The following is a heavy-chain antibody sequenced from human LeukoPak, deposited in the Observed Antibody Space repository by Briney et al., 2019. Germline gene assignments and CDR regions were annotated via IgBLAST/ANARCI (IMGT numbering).Heavy chain of an antibody. J-gene: IGHJ4*02. Sequence: GESLKISCKGSGYSFTSYWIGWVRQTPGKGLEWMGVIYPGDSDTRYSPSFQGQVTISIDKSISTAHLQWSSLKASDTAMYYCARYGRDGSGYPHDWGQGTLVTVSS. CDR2: IYPGDSDT. CDR1: GYSFTSYW. D-gene: IGHD3-22*01. V-gene: IGHV5-51*01. CDR3: ARYGRDGSGYPHD.